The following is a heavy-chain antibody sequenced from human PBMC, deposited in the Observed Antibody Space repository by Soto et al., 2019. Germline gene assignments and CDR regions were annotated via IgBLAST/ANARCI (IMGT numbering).Heavy chain of an antibody. CDR2: IKHDGSVQ. J-gene: IGHJ4*02. Sequence: VGSLRLSCEASGFTFSGYWMSWVRQAPGKGLGWVADIKHDGSVQYYVDSVKGRFTISRDNAKKLLYLQMNGLRAEDTALYYCARATYSNAWYRFDLWGQGTLLTVSS. V-gene: IGHV3-7*03. D-gene: IGHD4-4*01. CDR1: GFTFSGYW. CDR3: ARATYSNAWYRFDL.